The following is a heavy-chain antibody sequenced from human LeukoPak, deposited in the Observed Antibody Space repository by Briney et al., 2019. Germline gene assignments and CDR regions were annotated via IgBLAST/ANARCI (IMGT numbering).Heavy chain of an antibody. V-gene: IGHV3-53*01. CDR2: MYSGGVT. CDR1: GFTVSSSY. CDR3: ARDCDTTSCSDY. D-gene: IGHD2-2*01. Sequence: GGSLRLSCAASGFTVSSSYLSWVRQAPGKGLEWVSVMYSGGVTYYANSVKGRFTISRDNSKNTLYLQMNSLTVEDTAVYYCARDCDTTSCSDYWGQGTLVTVSS. J-gene: IGHJ4*02.